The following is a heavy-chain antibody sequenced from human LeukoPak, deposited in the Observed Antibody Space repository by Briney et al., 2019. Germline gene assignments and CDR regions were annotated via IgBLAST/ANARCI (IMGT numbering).Heavy chain of an antibody. Sequence: SSETLSLTCTVSGGSIINHYWSWTRQPAGKGLEWIGRIYSSGSANYSPSLKSRVSMSIDTSNNHFSLNLTSVTAADTALYFCARDVRYASGWSTPESWGQGTLVTVSS. CDR3: ARDVRYASGWSTPES. CDR2: IYSSGSA. V-gene: IGHV4-4*07. D-gene: IGHD6-19*01. J-gene: IGHJ5*02. CDR1: GGSIINHY.